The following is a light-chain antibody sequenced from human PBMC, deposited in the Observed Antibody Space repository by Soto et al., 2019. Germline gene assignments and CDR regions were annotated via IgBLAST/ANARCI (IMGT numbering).Light chain of an antibody. J-gene: IGKJ4*01. V-gene: IGKV3-15*01. CDR1: QIVSSN. CDR2: GAS. CDR3: QQYNNWPPLT. Sequence: IVVTKSAVTLSVSPGERATLSCRTSQIVSSNLAWYQQKPGQAPRLLIYGASTRATGIPARFSGSGSGTEFTLTISSLQSEDFAVYYCQQYNNWPPLTFGGGTKVDIK.